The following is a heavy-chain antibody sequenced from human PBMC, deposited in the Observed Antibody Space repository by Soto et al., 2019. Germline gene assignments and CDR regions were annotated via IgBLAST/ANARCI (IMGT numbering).Heavy chain of an antibody. CDR3: ARSLYSTYDFAY. D-gene: IGHD5-12*01. V-gene: IGHV1-3*04. J-gene: IGHJ4*02. CDR2: INTDNGNT. CDR1: GYTFTTYV. Sequence: ASVKVSCKASGYTFTTYVMYWVRQAPGQRLEWMGRINTDNGNTEYSQKFQGRVTITRDTSASTAYMELSSLRSEDTAVYDCARSLYSTYDFAYWGQRTLVSVSS.